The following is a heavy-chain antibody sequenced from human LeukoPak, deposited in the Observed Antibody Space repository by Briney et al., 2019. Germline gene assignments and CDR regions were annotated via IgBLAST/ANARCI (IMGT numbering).Heavy chain of an antibody. CDR2: LSGSGGST. D-gene: IGHD4-17*01. CDR3: AKYLTTETTRSFDP. J-gene: IGHJ5*02. Sequence: PGGSLRLSCAASGFTFSSYAMSWVRQAPGKGLEWVSALSGSGGSTYYADSVKGRFTISRDNSKNTLYLQMSSLRAEDTAVYYCAKYLTTETTRSFDPWGLGTLVIVSS. V-gene: IGHV3-23*01. CDR1: GFTFSSYA.